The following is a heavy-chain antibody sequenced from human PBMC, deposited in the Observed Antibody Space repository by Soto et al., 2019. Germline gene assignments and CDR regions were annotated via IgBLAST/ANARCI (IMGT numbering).Heavy chain of an antibody. CDR1: GFTFSSYG. D-gene: IGHD3-3*01. J-gene: IGHJ6*02. Sequence: GGSLRLSCAASGFTFSSYGIHWVRQAPGKGLEWVAVIWYDGSNKYYADSVKGRFTISRDNSKNTLYLQMNSLRAEDTAVYYCARDVFGVVIISYYYYGMDVWGQGTTVTVSS. CDR3: ARDVFGVVIISYYYYGMDV. V-gene: IGHV3-33*01. CDR2: IWYDGSNK.